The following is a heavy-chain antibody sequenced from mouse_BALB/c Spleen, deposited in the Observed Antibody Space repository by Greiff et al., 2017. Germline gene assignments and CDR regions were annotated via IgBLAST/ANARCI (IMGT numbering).Heavy chain of an antibody. Sequence: VQLQQSGPDLVKPSQSLSLTCTVTGYSITSGYSWHWIRQFPGNKLEWLGYIHYSGSTNYNPSLKSRISITRDTSKNQFYLQLNSVTTEDTATYDSARSITGTWDYWGQGTTLTVSS. D-gene: IGHD4-1*01. J-gene: IGHJ2*01. V-gene: IGHV3-1*02. CDR1: GYSITSGYS. CDR3: ARSITGTWDY. CDR2: IHYSGST.